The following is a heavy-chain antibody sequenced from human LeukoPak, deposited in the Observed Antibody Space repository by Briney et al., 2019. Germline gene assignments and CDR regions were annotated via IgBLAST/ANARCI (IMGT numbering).Heavy chain of an antibody. J-gene: IGHJ4*02. CDR2: IYYSGAT. D-gene: IGHD6-13*01. Sequence: SETLSLTCTVSGGSISSYYWSWIRQSPGKGLEWIGYIYYSGATNYNPSLKSRVTISVDTSKNQFSLKLSSVTAADTAVYYCARGVYIAAAQYGFWGQGTLVTVSS. CDR3: ARGVYIAAAQYGF. CDR1: GGSISSYY. V-gene: IGHV4-59*01.